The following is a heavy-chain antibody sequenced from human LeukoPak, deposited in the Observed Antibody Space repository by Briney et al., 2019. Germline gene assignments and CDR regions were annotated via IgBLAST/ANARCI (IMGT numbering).Heavy chain of an antibody. CDR3: ARDPRGIVGATVFDY. CDR2: ISSGSSTI. Sequence: LPGGSLRLSCAASGFTFSSYSMNWVRQAPGKGLEWVSYISSGSSTIYYADSVKGRFTISRDNAKNSLYLQMNSLRDEDTAVYYCARDPRGIVGATVFDYWGQGTLVTVSS. CDR1: GFTFSSYS. D-gene: IGHD1-26*01. V-gene: IGHV3-48*02. J-gene: IGHJ4*02.